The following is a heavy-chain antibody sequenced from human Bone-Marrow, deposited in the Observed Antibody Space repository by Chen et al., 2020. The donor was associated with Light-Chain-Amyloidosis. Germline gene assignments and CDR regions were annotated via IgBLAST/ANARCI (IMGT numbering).Heavy chain of an antibody. Sequence: LEESGGEVVQPGGSLRLSCTASGFSFSTDWMHWVRQSPGKGLVSVSRTNSAGTSTTYADSVKGRFTVSRDNTKNTMYLEMNSLRVEDTAVYYCARTTLRYLDYWGQGTLVTVSS. D-gene: IGHD3-9*01. J-gene: IGHJ4*02. CDR1: GFSFSTDW. CDR2: TNSAGTST. V-gene: IGHV3-74*01. CDR3: ARTTLRYLDY.